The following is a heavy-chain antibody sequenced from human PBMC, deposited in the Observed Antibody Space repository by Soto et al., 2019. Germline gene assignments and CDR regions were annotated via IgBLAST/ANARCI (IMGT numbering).Heavy chain of an antibody. Sequence: GESLKISCTASGYRITSHWIAWVRQMPGKGLEWMAMIYPGDSDTRYGPSFQGQVTISVDKSTSTAYLQWSSLKASDTAIYYCARIERYGPDPFDIWGQGTMVPV. V-gene: IGHV5-51*01. CDR2: IYPGDSDT. CDR3: ARIERYGPDPFDI. D-gene: IGHD4-17*01. J-gene: IGHJ3*02. CDR1: GYRITSHW.